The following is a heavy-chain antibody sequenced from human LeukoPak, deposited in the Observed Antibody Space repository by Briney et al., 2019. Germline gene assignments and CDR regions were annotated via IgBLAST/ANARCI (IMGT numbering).Heavy chain of an antibody. J-gene: IGHJ2*01. CDR2: ISYDGSNK. Sequence: GGSLRLSCAASGFTFSSYAMSWVRQAPGKGLEWVAIISYDGSNKYYADSVQGRFIISRDNSKNTLYLQMNSLRTEDTAVYFCAKEMSCSSSTCYSRGSQYWYFDLWGRGTLVTVSS. CDR3: AKEMSCSSSTCYSRGSQYWYFDL. CDR1: GFTFSSYA. D-gene: IGHD2-2*01. V-gene: IGHV3-30*18.